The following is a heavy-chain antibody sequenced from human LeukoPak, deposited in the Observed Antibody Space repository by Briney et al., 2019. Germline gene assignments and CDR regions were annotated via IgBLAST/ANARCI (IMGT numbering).Heavy chain of an antibody. J-gene: IGHJ4*02. CDR2: ISYDGSNK. CDR1: GSTFSTYA. CDR3: ARDVVAGTSFAKFDY. Sequence: GRSLRLSCAASGSTFSTYAMHWVRQAPGKGLEWVTVISYDGSNKYYADSVKGRFTISRDNSNNTLYLQMNSLRAEDTAVYYCARDVVAGTSFAKFDYWGQGTLVTVSS. D-gene: IGHD6-19*01. V-gene: IGHV3-30-3*01.